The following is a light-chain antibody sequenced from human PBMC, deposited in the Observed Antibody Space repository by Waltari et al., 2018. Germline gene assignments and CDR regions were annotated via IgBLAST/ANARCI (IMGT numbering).Light chain of an antibody. Sequence: QSVLTQSPSVSAAPGQMVTISCSGSSSHLGSTYVSWYQQLPGTAPKLLIYDTNKRPSGIPDRFSGSKSGTSATLVITGLQTGDEADYYCGTWDSSVSAGVFGGGTRLTVL. CDR1: SSHLGSTY. V-gene: IGLV1-51*01. CDR3: GTWDSSVSAGV. J-gene: IGLJ3*02. CDR2: DTN.